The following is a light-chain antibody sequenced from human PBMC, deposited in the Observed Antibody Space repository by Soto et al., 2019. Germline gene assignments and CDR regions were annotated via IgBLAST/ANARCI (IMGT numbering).Light chain of an antibody. V-gene: IGLV2-14*03. CDR1: NNDVGAYNY. CDR2: DVS. Sequence: QSVLTQPASVSGSPGQSITISCTGSNNDVGAYNYVSWYQQHPGKAPKTMIYDVSNRPSGVSSRFSGSKSGNTASLTISGLQAEDEADYYCSSYTRSSTVVFGGGTKLTVL. J-gene: IGLJ3*02. CDR3: SSYTRSSTVV.